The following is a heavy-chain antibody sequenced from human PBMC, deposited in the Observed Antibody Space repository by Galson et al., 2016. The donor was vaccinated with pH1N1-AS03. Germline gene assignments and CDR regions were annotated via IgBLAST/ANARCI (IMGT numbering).Heavy chain of an antibody. CDR2: ISGIGTST. CDR1: GFTFKNYA. D-gene: IGHD6-13*01. Sequence: SLRLSCAASGFTFKNYAMSWVRQAPGKGLEWVSVISGIGTSTYYAASVKGRFSISRDHSKNTLYLQMSSLRAEDTAVYYCAKDRSSWPPGWGSVDSWGQGTLVTVSS. V-gene: IGHV3-23*01. CDR3: AKDRSSWPPGWGSVDS. J-gene: IGHJ4*02.